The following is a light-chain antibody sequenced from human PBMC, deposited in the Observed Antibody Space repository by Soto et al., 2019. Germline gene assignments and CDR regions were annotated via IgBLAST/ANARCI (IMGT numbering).Light chain of an antibody. CDR3: QVWDSSSDHP. CDR2: YDS. J-gene: IGLJ2*01. CDR1: NIGSKS. V-gene: IGLV3-21*04. Sequence: SYELTQPPSVSVAPGKTARITCGGNNIGSKSVHWYQQKPGQAPVLVIYYDSDRPSGIPERFSGSNSGNTATLTISRVEAGDEADYYCQVWDSSSDHPFGGGIKLTVL.